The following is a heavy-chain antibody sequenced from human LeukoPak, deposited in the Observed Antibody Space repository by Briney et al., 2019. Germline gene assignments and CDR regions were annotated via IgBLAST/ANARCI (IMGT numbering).Heavy chain of an antibody. CDR3: ARDRIAAAGTHFDY. CDR1: GFTVSSNY. D-gene: IGHD6-13*01. V-gene: IGHV3-7*01. J-gene: IGHJ4*02. Sequence: PGGSLRLSCAASGFTVSSNYMSWVRQAPGKGLEWVANIKQDGNEKYYVDSVKGRFTISRDNAKNSLYLQMNSLRAEDTAVYYCARDRIAAAGTHFDYWGQGTLVTVSS. CDR2: IKQDGNEK.